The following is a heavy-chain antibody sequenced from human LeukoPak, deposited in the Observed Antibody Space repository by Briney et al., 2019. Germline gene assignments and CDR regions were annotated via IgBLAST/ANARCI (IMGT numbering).Heavy chain of an antibody. Sequence: ASVKVSCKASGYTFTGYYMHWVRQAPGQGLEWMGWINPNSGGTNYAQKFQGRVTMTRDTSISTAYMELSRLRSDDTAVYYCARDTQLWFGELYGMDVWGKGTTVTVSS. J-gene: IGHJ6*04. D-gene: IGHD3-10*01. CDR3: ARDTQLWFGELYGMDV. CDR2: INPNSGGT. CDR1: GYTFTGYY. V-gene: IGHV1-2*02.